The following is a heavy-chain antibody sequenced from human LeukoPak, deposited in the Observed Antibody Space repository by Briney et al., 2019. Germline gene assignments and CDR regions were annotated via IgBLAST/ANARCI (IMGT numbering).Heavy chain of an antibody. Sequence: ASLKVSCKTSGYSFTGYYMHWVRQAPGQGLEWMGWINPNSGATNYAQKFQGRVTMTSDTSISTAYMELSRLTSDDTAVYYCARLSGNCCAGLDYWGQGTLLTVSS. D-gene: IGHD1-26*01. CDR1: GYSFTGYY. V-gene: IGHV1-2*02. CDR3: ARLSGNCCAGLDY. J-gene: IGHJ4*02. CDR2: INPNSGAT.